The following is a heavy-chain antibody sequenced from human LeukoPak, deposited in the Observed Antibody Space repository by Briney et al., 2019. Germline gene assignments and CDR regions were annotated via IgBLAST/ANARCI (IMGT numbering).Heavy chain of an antibody. Sequence: SETLSLTCTVSGGSISSYYWSWIRQPAGKGLEWVGRIYTSGSTNYNPSLKSRVTMSVDTSKNQFSLKLSSVTAADTAVYYCARDGDILTGYYKNYWGQGTLVTVSS. CDR1: GGSISSYY. J-gene: IGHJ4*02. D-gene: IGHD3-9*01. V-gene: IGHV4-4*07. CDR2: IYTSGST. CDR3: ARDGDILTGYYKNY.